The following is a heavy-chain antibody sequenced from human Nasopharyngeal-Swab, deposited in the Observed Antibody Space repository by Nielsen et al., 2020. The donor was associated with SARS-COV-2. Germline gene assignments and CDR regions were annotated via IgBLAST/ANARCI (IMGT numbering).Heavy chain of an antibody. J-gene: IGHJ4*02. CDR1: GFTFSTYW. V-gene: IGHV3-74*01. D-gene: IGHD4-23*01. Sequence: GESLKISCAASGFTFSTYWLHWVRQAPGKGLVWVARINGDGRTTSYADSLRGRFTTSRDNAKSTLYLQMNSLTAEDTAVYYCTRAGNYRNDYWGQGTLVTVSS. CDR3: TRAGNYRNDY. CDR2: INGDGRTT.